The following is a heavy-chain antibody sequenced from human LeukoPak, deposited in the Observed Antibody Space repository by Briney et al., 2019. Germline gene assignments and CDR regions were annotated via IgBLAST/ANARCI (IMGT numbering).Heavy chain of an antibody. CDR1: GGSISSGSYY. Sequence: PSETLSLTCTVSGGSISSGSYYWSWIRQPAGKGLEWIGRIYTSGSTNYNPSLKSLVTISVDTSKNQFSLKLSSVTAADTAVYYCARSGYYYDSSGYYYKYFDYWGQGTLVTVSS. CDR3: ARSGYYYDSSGYYYKYFDY. V-gene: IGHV4-61*02. CDR2: IYTSGST. D-gene: IGHD3-22*01. J-gene: IGHJ4*02.